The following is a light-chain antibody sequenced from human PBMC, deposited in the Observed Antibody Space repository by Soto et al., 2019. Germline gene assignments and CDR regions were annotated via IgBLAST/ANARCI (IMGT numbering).Light chain of an antibody. CDR3: QSFDSSLRVYV. CDR2: NNL. CDR1: SSNFGAGYE. V-gene: IGLV1-40*01. Sequence: QSALTQPPSVSGAPGQRVTISCTGSSSNFGAGYEVHWYKQLPGAAPTLVIFNNLNRPSGVPERFSGSKSGTSASLVISGLQAEDEADYYCQSFDSSLRVYVFGSGTKVNRP. J-gene: IGLJ1*01.